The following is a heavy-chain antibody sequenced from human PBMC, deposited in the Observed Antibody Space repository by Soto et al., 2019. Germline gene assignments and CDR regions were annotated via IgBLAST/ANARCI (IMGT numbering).Heavy chain of an antibody. D-gene: IGHD6-13*01. CDR3: ARVFSDSSSFFDP. J-gene: IGHJ5*02. CDR1: GGSISSGGYY. CDR2: IYYSGRT. V-gene: IGHV4-31*03. Sequence: QVQLQESGPGLVKPSQTLSLTCTVSGGSISSGGYYWSWIRQHPGKGLEWIGYIYYSGRTYYNPSLKSRVTISVDTSKNQFSLKLSSATAADTAVYYCARVFSDSSSFFDPWGQGTLVTVSS.